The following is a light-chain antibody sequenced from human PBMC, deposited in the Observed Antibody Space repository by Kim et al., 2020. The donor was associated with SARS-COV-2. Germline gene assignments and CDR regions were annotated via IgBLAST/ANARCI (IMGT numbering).Light chain of an antibody. CDR2: ASS. CDR1: QDVSNF. J-gene: IGKJ1*01. V-gene: IGKV1-16*02. CDR3: QQYLSYPLT. Sequence: DIQMTQSPSSVPASVGDSVTITCRASQDVSNFLAWFQQRPGEAPKSLIYASSSLRSGVPSHFSGSGSGTDFTLTISSLQPEDFATYYCQQYLSYPLTFGQGTKVDIK.